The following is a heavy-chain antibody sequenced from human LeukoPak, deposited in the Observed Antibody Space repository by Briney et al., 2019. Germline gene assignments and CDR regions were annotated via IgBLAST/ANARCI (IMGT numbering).Heavy chain of an antibody. J-gene: IGHJ1*01. CDR1: GFTFSSYW. Sequence: PGGSLRLSCAASGFTFSSYWMHWVRQAPGKGLVWVSRIRTDGISTSYADSVKGRFTISRDNAKNTLYLQMNSLRAEDTAVYYCARDYGDYDLTPWGQGTLVTVSS. CDR3: ARDYGDYDLTP. CDR2: IRTDGIST. D-gene: IGHD4-17*01. V-gene: IGHV3-74*01.